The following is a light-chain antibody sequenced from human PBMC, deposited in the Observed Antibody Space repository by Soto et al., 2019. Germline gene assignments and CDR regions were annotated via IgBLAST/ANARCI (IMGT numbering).Light chain of an antibody. V-gene: IGKV3-15*01. CDR2: DAS. CDR3: QQYHNWPIT. Sequence: EIVMTQSPATLSVSPGERDKLYCRASQSVSSNLAWHQQKPGQAPRILMYDASTRATGIPARFSGSGSGTEFTLTISSLQSEDFAVYYCQQYHNWPITFGQGTRLEIK. CDR1: QSVSSN. J-gene: IGKJ5*01.